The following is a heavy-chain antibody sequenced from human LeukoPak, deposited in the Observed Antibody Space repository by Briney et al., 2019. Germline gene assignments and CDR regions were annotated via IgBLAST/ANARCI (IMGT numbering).Heavy chain of an antibody. CDR2: ISSNGGTT. D-gene: IGHD4-11*01. Sequence: GGSLRLSCAASGFTFSSYAMHWVRQAPGKGLEYFSAISSNGGTTYYANSVKGRFIIPRDNSKNTLCLQMGSLRAEDMAVYYCARYSASRAFDIWGQGTMVTVSS. CDR1: GFTFSSYA. V-gene: IGHV3-64*01. CDR3: ARYSASRAFDI. J-gene: IGHJ3*02.